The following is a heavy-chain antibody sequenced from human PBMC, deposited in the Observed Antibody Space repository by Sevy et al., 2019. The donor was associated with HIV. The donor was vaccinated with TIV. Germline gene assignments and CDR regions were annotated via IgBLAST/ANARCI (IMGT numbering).Heavy chain of an antibody. D-gene: IGHD6-19*01. V-gene: IGHV1-2*02. CDR2: INPNSGGT. J-gene: IGHJ4*02. Sequence: ASVKVSCKASGYTFTGYYMHWVRQAPGQGLEWMGWINPNSGGTNYAQKFQGRVTMTRNTSISTAYMELSRLRSDDTAVYYCARLEMDSSGWLYWGQGTLVTVSS. CDR3: ARLEMDSSGWLY. CDR1: GYTFTGYY.